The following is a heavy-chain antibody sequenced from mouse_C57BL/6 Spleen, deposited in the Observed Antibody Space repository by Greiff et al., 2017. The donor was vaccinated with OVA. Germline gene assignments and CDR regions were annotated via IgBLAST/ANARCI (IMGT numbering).Heavy chain of an antibody. CDR2: ISYDGSN. Sequence: EVKVEESGPGLVKPSQSLSLTCSVTGYSITSGYYWNWIRQFPGNKLEWMGYISYDGSNNYNPSLKNRISITRDTSKNQFFLKLKSVTTEDTATYYCGGGIPSWFAYWGQGTLVTVSA. CDR3: GGGIPSWFAY. V-gene: IGHV3-6*01. CDR1: GYSITSGYY. J-gene: IGHJ3*01.